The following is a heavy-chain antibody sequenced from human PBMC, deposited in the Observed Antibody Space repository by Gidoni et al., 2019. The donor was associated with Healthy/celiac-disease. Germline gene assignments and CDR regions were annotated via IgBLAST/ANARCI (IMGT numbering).Heavy chain of an antibody. CDR2: IYHSGST. V-gene: IGHV4-30-2*01. CDR1: GGSLSSGGYS. Sequence: QLQLQESGSGLVQPSQTLSLTCAVSGGSLSSGGYSWSWIRQPPGKGLEWIGYIYHSGSTYYNPSLKSRVTISVDRSKNQFSLKLSSVTAADTAVYYCARYTQGAPYYYYYRDVWGKGTTVTVSS. CDR3: ARYTQGAPYYYYYRDV. J-gene: IGHJ6*03.